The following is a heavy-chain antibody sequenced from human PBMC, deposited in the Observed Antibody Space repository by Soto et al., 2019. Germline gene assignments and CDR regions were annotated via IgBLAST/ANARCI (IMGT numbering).Heavy chain of an antibody. CDR3: AKDKYTDSVRKVWFFDY. J-gene: IGHJ2*01. CDR1: GFTFSKYA. Sequence: EVQLLESGGGLVKPGGSLRLSCAASGFTFSKYAMSWVRLAPGKGLAWVSSISANGGITDYADSVKGRFTISRDNFQNILSLQMDSLRSDDTALYFCAKDKYTDSVRKVWFFDYWGRGTLVTVSS. D-gene: IGHD2-15*01. CDR2: ISANGGIT. V-gene: IGHV3-23*01.